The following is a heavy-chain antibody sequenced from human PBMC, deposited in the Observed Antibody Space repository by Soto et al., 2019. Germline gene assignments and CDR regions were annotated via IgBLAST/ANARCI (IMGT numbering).Heavy chain of an antibody. CDR2: IWGDGTKK. CDR1: GFAFSNYG. D-gene: IGHD6-13*01. CDR3: ARDWWEEPAGKETVSQFDY. J-gene: IGHJ4*02. V-gene: IGHV3-33*01. Sequence: QVHLVESGGGVVQPGRSLTLSCTASGFAFSNYGIHWVPQAPGRGLEWVAVIWGDGTKKFYAGSVRGRFTISRDNSKNTIYLQMNSLRAEDTAVYYCARDWWEEPAGKETVSQFDYWGQGTLVTVSS.